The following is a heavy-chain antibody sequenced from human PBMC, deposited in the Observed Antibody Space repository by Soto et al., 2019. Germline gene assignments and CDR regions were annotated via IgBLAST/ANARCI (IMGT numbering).Heavy chain of an antibody. Sequence: EVQLVESGGGLVKPGGSLRLSCAASGFTFSSYSMNWVRQAPGKGLEWVSSISSSSSYIYYADSVKGRFTISRDNAQNSLYLQSNSLRAEDTAVYYCARSSGWDYDYWGQGTLVTVSS. D-gene: IGHD6-19*01. CDR3: ARSSGWDYDY. V-gene: IGHV3-21*01. CDR1: GFTFSSYS. J-gene: IGHJ4*02. CDR2: ISSSSSYI.